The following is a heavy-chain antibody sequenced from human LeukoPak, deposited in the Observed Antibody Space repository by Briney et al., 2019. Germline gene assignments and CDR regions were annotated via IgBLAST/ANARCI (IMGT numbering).Heavy chain of an antibody. V-gene: IGHV3-21*01. D-gene: IGHD6-19*01. CDR1: GFTFSSYS. CDR3: ASQYNSGWANFDY. Sequence: GGSLRLSCAASGFTFSSYSMNWVRQAPGKGLEWVSSISSSSSYIYYADSVKGRFTISRDNAKNSLYLQMNSLRAEDTAVYYGASQYNSGWANFDYWGQGTLVTVSS. J-gene: IGHJ4*02. CDR2: ISSSSSYI.